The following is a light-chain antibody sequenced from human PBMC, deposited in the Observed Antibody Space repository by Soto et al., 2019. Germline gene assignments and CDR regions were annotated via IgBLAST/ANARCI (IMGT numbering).Light chain of an antibody. CDR3: RSYTSSSTLV. V-gene: IGLV2-14*01. Sequence: QSALTQPASVSGSPGQSITISCTGTSSDVGGYNYVSWYQQHPGKAPKLMIYEVSNRPSGVSNRFSGSKSGNTASLTISGLQDEDEADYYCRSYTSSSTLVFGTGIKLTVL. CDR2: EVS. CDR1: SSDVGGYNY. J-gene: IGLJ1*01.